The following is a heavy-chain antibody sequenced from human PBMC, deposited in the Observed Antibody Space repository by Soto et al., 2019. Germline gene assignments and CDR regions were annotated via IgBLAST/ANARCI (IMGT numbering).Heavy chain of an antibody. CDR1: GFTFRSYA. CDR2: ISGSGIST. Sequence: DVQLLESGGGLVQPGGSLRLSCAASGFTFRSYAMNWVRQAPGKGLEWVSGISGSGISTHYADSVKGPFTVSRDNSKNTLYLQRNSLRAEDTAVYNCAKEPVGPDWYFDLWGRGTLVTVSS. CDR3: AKEPVGPDWYFDL. V-gene: IGHV3-23*01. J-gene: IGHJ2*01.